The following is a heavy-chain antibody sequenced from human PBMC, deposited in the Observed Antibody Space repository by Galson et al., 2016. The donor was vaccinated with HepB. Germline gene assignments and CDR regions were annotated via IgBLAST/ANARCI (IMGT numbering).Heavy chain of an antibody. CDR3: AKPRRDFYYYYGMDV. Sequence: SLRLSCAASGFTSSRHGMHWVRQAPGKGLEWVAVISIDDGRNKYYADSVKGRLTISRDNSKNPLYLQMNSLKAEDTAVYYCAKPRRDFYYYYGMDVWGQGTTVTVSS. CDR2: ISIDDGRNK. J-gene: IGHJ6*02. CDR1: GFTSSRHG. V-gene: IGHV3-30*18. D-gene: IGHD2/OR15-2a*01.